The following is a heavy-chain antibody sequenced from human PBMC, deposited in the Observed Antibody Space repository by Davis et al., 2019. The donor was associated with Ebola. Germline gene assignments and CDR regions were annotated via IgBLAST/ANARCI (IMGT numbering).Heavy chain of an antibody. V-gene: IGHV4-39*01. Sequence: PSETLSLTCTVSGGSISSSSYYWGWIRQPPGKGLEWIGSIYYSGSTYYNPSLKSRVTISVDTSKNQFSLKLSSVTAADTAVYYCARHYLGRRDGYNYPEDWGQGTLVTVSS. CDR2: IYYSGST. CDR1: GGSISSSSYY. CDR3: ARHYLGRRDGYNYPED. D-gene: IGHD5-24*01. J-gene: IGHJ4*02.